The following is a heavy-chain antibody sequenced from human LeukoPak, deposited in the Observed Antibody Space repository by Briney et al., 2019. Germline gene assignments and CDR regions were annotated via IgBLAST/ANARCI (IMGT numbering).Heavy chain of an antibody. Sequence: GGSLRLSCAAFGFTISSHGMHWVRQAPGKGLEWVAFLHSNGNNKYYADVVKGRFAISRDNSKNTLHLQMNSLRPEDTAVYYCARSFSAREYFEHWGQGTLVTVSS. CDR1: GFTISSHG. V-gene: IGHV3-30*02. J-gene: IGHJ1*01. CDR2: LHSNGNNK. D-gene: IGHD6-6*01. CDR3: ARSFSAREYFEH.